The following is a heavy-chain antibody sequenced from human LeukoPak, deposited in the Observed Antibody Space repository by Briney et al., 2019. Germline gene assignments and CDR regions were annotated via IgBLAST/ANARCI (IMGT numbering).Heavy chain of an antibody. CDR3: ARDGVGGGPDFDY. V-gene: IGHV3-7*03. CDR1: GFTFSRYR. CDR2: IKQDGSEK. D-gene: IGHD3-16*01. J-gene: IGHJ4*02. Sequence: PGGSLRLSCAASGFTFSRYRMSWVRQAPGKGLEWVANIKQDGSEKYHVDSVKGRFTISRDNAKNSLSLQMNSLRAEDTAVYYCARDGVGGGPDFDYWGQGTLVTVSS.